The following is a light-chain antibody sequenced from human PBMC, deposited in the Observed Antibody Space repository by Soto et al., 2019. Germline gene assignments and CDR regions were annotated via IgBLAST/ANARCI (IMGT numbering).Light chain of an antibody. CDR1: SNNVGNYNL. J-gene: IGLJ1*01. CDR3: CSYAGSDTYV. CDR2: EVY. Sequence: QSALTQPDSVSGSPGQSITISCTGTSNNVGNYNLVSWYQQHPGKAPKLMIYEVYKRPPGVSNRFSGSKSGITASLTISGLQAEDEGDYYCCSYAGSDTYVFGTGTKLTVL. V-gene: IGLV2-23*02.